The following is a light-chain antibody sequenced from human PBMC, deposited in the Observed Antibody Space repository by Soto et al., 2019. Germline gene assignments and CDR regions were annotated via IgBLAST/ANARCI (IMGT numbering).Light chain of an antibody. V-gene: IGLV2-14*01. J-gene: IGLJ1*01. CDR3: SSYRSSSAPYV. Sequence: QSVLTQPASVSGSPGQSITISCAGTSGDVGGHDYVSWYQQHPGRAPKLIMSEVTNRPSGVSDRFSGSKSGNTASLTISGLQAEDEADYYCSSYRSSSAPYVFGSGTKVTV. CDR1: SGDVGGHDY. CDR2: EVT.